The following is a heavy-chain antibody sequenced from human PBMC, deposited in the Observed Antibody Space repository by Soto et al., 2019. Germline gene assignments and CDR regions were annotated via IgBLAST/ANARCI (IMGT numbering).Heavy chain of an antibody. CDR2: ISAYNGNT. J-gene: IGHJ6*02. CDR3: ARVGGRSKYGMDV. V-gene: IGHV1-18*01. Sequence: ASVKVSCKASEDTFRNYAISWVRQAPGQGLEWMGWISAYNGNTNYAQKLQGRVTMTTDTSTSTAYMELRSLRSDDTAVYYCARVGGRSKYGMDVWGQGTTVTVSS. CDR1: EDTFRNYA. D-gene: IGHD3-16*01.